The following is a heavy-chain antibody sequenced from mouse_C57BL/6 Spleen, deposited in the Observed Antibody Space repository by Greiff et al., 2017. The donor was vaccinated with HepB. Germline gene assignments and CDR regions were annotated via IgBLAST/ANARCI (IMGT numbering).Heavy chain of an antibody. CDR1: GFTFSSYA. Sequence: EVKLVESGEGLVKPGGSLKLSCAASGFTFSSYAMSWVRQTPEKRLEWVAYISSGGDYIYYADTVMGRFTISRDNARNTLYLQMSSLKSEDTAMYYCTRRGSYYFDYWGQGTTLTVSS. CDR2: ISSGGDYI. CDR3: TRRGSYYFDY. V-gene: IGHV5-9-1*02. J-gene: IGHJ2*01.